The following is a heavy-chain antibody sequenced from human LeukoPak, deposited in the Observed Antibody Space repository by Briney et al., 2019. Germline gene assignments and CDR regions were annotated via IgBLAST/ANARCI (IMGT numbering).Heavy chain of an antibody. Sequence: NPSETLSLTCAVYGGSISSYYWSWIRQPPGKGLEGIGYIYYSGSANYHPSLKSRVTISVDTSKNRFSLRLSSVTAADTAVYYCARVTGYMVEDYFDYWGQGTLVTVSS. CDR1: GGSISSYY. D-gene: IGHD6-13*01. V-gene: IGHV4-59*01. CDR2: IYYSGSA. CDR3: ARVTGYMVEDYFDY. J-gene: IGHJ4*02.